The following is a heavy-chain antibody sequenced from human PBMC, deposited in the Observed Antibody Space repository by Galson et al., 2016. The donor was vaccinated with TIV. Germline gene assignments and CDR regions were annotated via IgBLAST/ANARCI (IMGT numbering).Heavy chain of an antibody. CDR2: IKDDGSDN. D-gene: IGHD1-14*01. CDR1: GFAFSNYW. V-gene: IGHV3-7*01. J-gene: IGHJ6*02. CDR3: AREIPGGTTDLDC. Sequence: SLRLSCAASGFAFSNYWMSWVRQAPGKGLEWVANIKDDGSDNNYVDSVWGRFTISRDNAKNSLFLQINSLRVEDTAVYYCAREIPGGTTDLDCWGQGTTVTVSS.